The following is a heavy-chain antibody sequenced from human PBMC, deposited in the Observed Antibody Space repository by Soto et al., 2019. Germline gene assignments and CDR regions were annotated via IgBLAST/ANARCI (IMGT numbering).Heavy chain of an antibody. J-gene: IGHJ6*02. V-gene: IGHV3-33*01. Sequence: QVQLVESGGGVVQPGRSLRLSCAASGFTFSNYGMHWVRQAPGKGLEWVAVIWFDGSNKYYADSVKGRFTISRDNSKNTLYLQMNSLRAEDTAVYYCARDPVNVDTAMATDYGMDVWGQGTTVTVSS. CDR3: ARDPVNVDTAMATDYGMDV. CDR1: GFTFSNYG. CDR2: IWFDGSNK. D-gene: IGHD5-18*01.